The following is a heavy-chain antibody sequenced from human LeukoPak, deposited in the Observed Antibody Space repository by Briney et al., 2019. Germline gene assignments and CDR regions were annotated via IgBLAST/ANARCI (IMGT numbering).Heavy chain of an antibody. CDR2: IKQDGSEK. Sequence: GGSLRLSCAASGFTFSTYWMSWVRQAPGKGLEWVANIKQDGSEKYYVDSVKGRFTISRDNAKNSLYLQMNSLRAEDTAAYYCARRRQDWGNAFDIWGQGTMVTVSS. D-gene: IGHD3-16*01. J-gene: IGHJ3*02. V-gene: IGHV3-7*01. CDR3: ARRRQDWGNAFDI. CDR1: GFTFSTYW.